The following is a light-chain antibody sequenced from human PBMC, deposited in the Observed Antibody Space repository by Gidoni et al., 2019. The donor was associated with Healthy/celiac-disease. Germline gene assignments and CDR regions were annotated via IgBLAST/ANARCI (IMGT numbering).Light chain of an antibody. J-gene: IGKJ3*01. Sequence: EIVLTPSPATLSLSPGERATLSCRASQSVSSYLHWYQQKPGQAPRLLIYDASNRATGMPARFRGSGSGTDFTLTISSLEPEDFAVYYCQQRSNWPPVFTFGPGTKVDIK. CDR3: QQRSNWPPVFT. V-gene: IGKV3-11*01. CDR2: DAS. CDR1: QSVSSY.